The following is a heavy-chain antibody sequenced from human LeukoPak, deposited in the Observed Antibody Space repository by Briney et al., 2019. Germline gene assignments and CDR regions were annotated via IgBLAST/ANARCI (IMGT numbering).Heavy chain of an antibody. CDR1: AFTFSNYA. CDR2: VFFDGDTK. V-gene: IGHV3-30*04. D-gene: IGHD4-17*01. Sequence: GRSLRLSCAASAFTFSNYAMHWVRQAPGKGLEWVAVVFFDGDTKYYADSVKGRFTISRDNSKNTLYLQMNSLRAEDTAVYYCAKDLNYGDLLDYWGQGTLVTVSS. CDR3: AKDLNYGDLLDY. J-gene: IGHJ4*02.